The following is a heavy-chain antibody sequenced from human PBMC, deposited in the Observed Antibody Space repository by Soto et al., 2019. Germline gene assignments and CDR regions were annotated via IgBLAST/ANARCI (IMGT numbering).Heavy chain of an antibody. V-gene: IGHV3-30*03. CDR3: ARDHWGPQCRGSDCHGFDF. CDR2: ISFDGNNK. J-gene: IGHJ4*02. D-gene: IGHD7-27*01. CDR1: GFIFSTYG. Sequence: QVQLVESGGGVVQPGRSLRLSCAASGFIFSTYGIHWVRQAPGKGLEWVAVISFDGNNKYYADSVNGRFTISRDNSKNTLYLQMNSLRVEDTAVYFCARDHWGPQCRGSDCHGFDFWGQGTLVTVSS.